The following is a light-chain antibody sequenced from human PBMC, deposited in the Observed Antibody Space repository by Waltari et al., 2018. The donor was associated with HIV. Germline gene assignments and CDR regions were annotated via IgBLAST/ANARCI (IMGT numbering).Light chain of an antibody. V-gene: IGKV3-15*01. CDR3: QQYDDWPPFT. Sequence: DIVMTQSPAILSVSPGESVTLSCRASQIVRTSLAWYPQKPGQAPRLLIYGASTRATGIPARFSGSGSGTEFTLTISSLQSEDSAVYHCQQYDDWPPFTFGQGTKLEIK. CDR2: GAS. CDR1: QIVRTS. J-gene: IGKJ2*01.